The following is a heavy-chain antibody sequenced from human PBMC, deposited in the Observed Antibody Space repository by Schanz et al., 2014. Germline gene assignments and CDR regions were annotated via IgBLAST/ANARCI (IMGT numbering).Heavy chain of an antibody. D-gene: IGHD6-19*01. CDR3: SATRGWQPSTDY. J-gene: IGHJ4*02. CDR2: ISDSGTYT. V-gene: IGHV3-11*03. CDR1: GFVFGDYY. Sequence: VQLLESGGGLVKPGGSLRLSCAASGFVFGDYYMTWIRQAPGKGLEWLSYISDSGTYTNYADSVKGRFTISRDNAKSSLYLQMNNLRVEDTAMYYCSATRGWQPSTDYWGQGTLVTVSS.